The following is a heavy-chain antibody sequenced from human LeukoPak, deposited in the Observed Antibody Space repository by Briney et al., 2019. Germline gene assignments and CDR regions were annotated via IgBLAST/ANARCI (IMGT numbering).Heavy chain of an antibody. V-gene: IGHV5-51*01. CDR3: ARQDADSSGYYSSDY. CDR1: GYSFTNSW. CDR2: IFPGDSDT. D-gene: IGHD3-22*01. Sequence: GESLKISCKGPGYSFTNSWIGWVRQMPGKGLEWMGIIFPGDSDTRYSPSFQGQVTISADKSISTAYLQWSSLKASDTAMYYCARQDADSSGYYSSDYWGQGTLVTVSS. J-gene: IGHJ4*02.